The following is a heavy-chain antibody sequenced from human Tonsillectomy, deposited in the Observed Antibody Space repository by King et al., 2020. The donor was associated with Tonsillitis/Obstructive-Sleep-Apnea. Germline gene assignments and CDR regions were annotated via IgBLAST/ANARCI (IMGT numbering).Heavy chain of an antibody. D-gene: IGHD3-3*01. Sequence: VQLVESGGGVVQPGRSLRLSCAASGFTFSSYGMHWVRQAPGKGLEWVAVISYDGSNKYYADSVKGRFTISRDNSKNTLYLQMNSLRAEDTAVYYCAKDESYYDFWSGYSPENWFDPWGQGTLVTVSS. V-gene: IGHV3-30*18. CDR2: ISYDGSNK. CDR3: AKDESYYDFWSGYSPENWFDP. CDR1: GFTFSSYG. J-gene: IGHJ5*02.